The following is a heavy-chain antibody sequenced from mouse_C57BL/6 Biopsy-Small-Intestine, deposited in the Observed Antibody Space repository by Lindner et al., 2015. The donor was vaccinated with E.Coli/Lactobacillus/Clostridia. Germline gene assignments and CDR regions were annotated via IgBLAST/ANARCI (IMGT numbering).Heavy chain of an antibody. CDR3: AKGGSGTPFDY. CDR1: GYEFSSHW. CDR2: IYPGDGNT. J-gene: IGHJ2*01. Sequence: VQLQESGAELVKPGASVKISCKASGYEFSSHWMNWVKQRPGKGLEWIVQIYPGDGNTNYNGKFKGKATLTADKSSSTVYMQLSSLTSEDSAVYFCAKGGSGTPFDYWGQGTTLTVSS. D-gene: IGHD4-1*01. V-gene: IGHV1-80*01.